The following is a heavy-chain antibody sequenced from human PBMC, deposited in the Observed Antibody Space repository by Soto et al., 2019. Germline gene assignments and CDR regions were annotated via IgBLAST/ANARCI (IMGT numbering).Heavy chain of an antibody. D-gene: IGHD6-13*01. J-gene: IGHJ4*02. Sequence: PGGSLRLSCAASGFTFDDYAMHWVRQAPGKGLEWVSGISWNSGSIGYADSVKGRFTISRDNAKNSLYLQMNSLRAEDTALYYCAKGMWQLVYDSFDYWGQGTLDTVSS. CDR3: AKGMWQLVYDSFDY. CDR1: GFTFDDYA. V-gene: IGHV3-9*01. CDR2: ISWNSGSI.